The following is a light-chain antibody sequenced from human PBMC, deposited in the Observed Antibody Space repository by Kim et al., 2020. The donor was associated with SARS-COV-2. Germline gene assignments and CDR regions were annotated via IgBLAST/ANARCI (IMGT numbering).Light chain of an antibody. CDR2: DNR. CDR3: GAWDRGLGIVL. V-gene: IGLV1-51*01. CDR1: SSNTGIFY. J-gene: IGLJ2*01. Sequence: LRVTRSCSVSSSNTGIFYVSRYQQVPGTATRRLVYDNRERPSGIPDRFSGSKSGTTATLGISGLQTGDEADYYCGAWDRGLGIVLFGGGTQLTVL.